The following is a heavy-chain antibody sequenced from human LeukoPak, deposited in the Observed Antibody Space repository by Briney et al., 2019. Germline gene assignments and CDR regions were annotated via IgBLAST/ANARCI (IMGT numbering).Heavy chain of an antibody. CDR1: RFTVSRNY. V-gene: IGHV3-66*02. CDR3: AGGATVVTLDY. Sequence: GGSLRLSCAASRFTVSRNYTSWVRQAPGKGLEWVSVVYSSGSVSYADSVKGRFTISRDSSKNTVNLQMNSLRLEDTAVYYCAGGATVVTLDYWGQGNLVTVSS. J-gene: IGHJ4*02. D-gene: IGHD4-23*01. CDR2: VYSSGSV.